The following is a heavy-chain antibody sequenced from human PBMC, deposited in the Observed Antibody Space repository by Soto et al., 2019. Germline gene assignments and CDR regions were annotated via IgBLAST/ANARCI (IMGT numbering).Heavy chain of an antibody. CDR3: ARSKTYSDFWSDY. D-gene: IGHD3-3*01. Sequence: QVQLVQSGAEVKKPGASVKVSCKASGYTFTSYYMHWVRQAPGQGLEWMGIINPSGDSTSYAQNFQGRVTMTRDTSTNTVYMEVSSLRSEDTAVYSCARSKTYSDFWSDYWGQGTLVTVSS. CDR2: INPSGDST. J-gene: IGHJ4*02. V-gene: IGHV1-46*01. CDR1: GYTFTSYY.